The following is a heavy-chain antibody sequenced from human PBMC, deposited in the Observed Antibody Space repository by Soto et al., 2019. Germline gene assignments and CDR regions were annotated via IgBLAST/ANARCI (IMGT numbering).Heavy chain of an antibody. Sequence: QVQLQESGPGLVKPSETLSLTCAVSGASISSGNWWSWIRQTPGKGLQWIGEIHLGGSTNYNPSLNSRVTISLDTSKNQFSLKLSSVTAADTAVDYCARNLAGNVYGMDVW. D-gene: IGHD1-1*01. J-gene: IGHJ6*01. V-gene: IGHV4-4*02. CDR1: GASISSGNW. CDR2: IHLGGST. CDR3: ARNLAGNVYGMDV.